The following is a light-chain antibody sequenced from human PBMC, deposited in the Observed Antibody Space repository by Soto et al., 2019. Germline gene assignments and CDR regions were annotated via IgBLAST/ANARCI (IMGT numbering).Light chain of an antibody. CDR3: QQYNNNPLT. CDR2: DAS. J-gene: IGKJ4*01. Sequence: DIQMTQSPSTLSASVGDRVTITCRASQSISSWLAWYQQKPGKAPKLLIYDASSLESGVPSRFSGSGSGTEFTLTISSLQPDDFATYYCQQYNNNPLTFGGGTKVDIK. CDR1: QSISSW. V-gene: IGKV1-5*01.